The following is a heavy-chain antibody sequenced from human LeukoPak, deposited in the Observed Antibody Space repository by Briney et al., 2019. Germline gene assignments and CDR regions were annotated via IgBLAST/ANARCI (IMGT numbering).Heavy chain of an antibody. CDR3: AKLDGSSST. Sequence: PGGSLRLSCAASGFIFGTYWMHWVRQAPGKGLVWVSRISSDGSGTNYADSVKGRFTISRDNSKNTLYLQMNSLRAEDTAVYYCAKLDGSSSTWGQGTLVTVSS. CDR2: ISSDGSGT. D-gene: IGHD6-13*01. V-gene: IGHV3-74*01. J-gene: IGHJ4*02. CDR1: GFIFGTYW.